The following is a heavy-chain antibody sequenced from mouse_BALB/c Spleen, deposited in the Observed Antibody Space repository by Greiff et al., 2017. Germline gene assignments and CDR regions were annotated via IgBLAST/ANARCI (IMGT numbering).Heavy chain of an antibody. J-gene: IGHJ3*01. CDR2: SRNKANDYTT. CDR1: GFTFSDFY. D-gene: IGHD2-4*01. Sequence: EVNVVESGGGLVQPGGSLRLSCATSGFTFSDFYMEWVRQPPGKRLEWIAASRNKANDYTTEYSASVKGRFIVSRDTSQSILYLQMNALRAEDTAIYYCARDGAMITTDRFAYWGQGTLVTVSA. V-gene: IGHV7-1*02. CDR3: ARDGAMITTDRFAY.